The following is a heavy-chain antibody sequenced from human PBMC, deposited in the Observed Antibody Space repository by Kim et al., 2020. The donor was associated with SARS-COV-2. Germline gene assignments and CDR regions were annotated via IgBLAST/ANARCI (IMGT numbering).Heavy chain of an antibody. CDR2: K. V-gene: IGHV3-33*01. J-gene: IGHJ4*02. CDR3: ARAGGTSWYDY. Sequence: KYYADSVRGRLTIYRDDPKNTLCLQMDSLRAEDTAVYYCARAGGTSWYDYWVQGTLVTVSS. D-gene: IGHD6-13*01.